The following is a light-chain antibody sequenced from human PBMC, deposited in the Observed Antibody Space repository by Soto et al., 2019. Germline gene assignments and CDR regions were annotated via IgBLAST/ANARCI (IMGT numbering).Light chain of an antibody. CDR3: QQYNSYWGT. V-gene: IGKV1-5*01. CDR1: QSISSW. CDR2: DAS. Sequence: DIQMTQCPSTLSASVGDRVTITCRASQSISSWLAWYQQKPGKAPKLLIYDASSLESGVASRFSGSGSGTEFTLTISSLQPDDFATYYCQQYNSYWGTFGQGTKVEIK. J-gene: IGKJ1*01.